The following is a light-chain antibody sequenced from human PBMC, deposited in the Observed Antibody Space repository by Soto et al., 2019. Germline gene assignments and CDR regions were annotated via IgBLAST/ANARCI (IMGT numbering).Light chain of an antibody. CDR2: DVS. CDR3: SFYTSSSTWL. Sequence: QSALTQPASVSGSPGQSITISCTGTSSDVGGYNYVSWYQQHPGKAPKLMIYDVSNRPSGVSNRFSGSKSGNTASLTISGRQPEDEADYYCSFYTSSSTWLFGGGTKLTVL. V-gene: IGLV2-14*01. CDR1: SSDVGGYNY. J-gene: IGLJ3*02.